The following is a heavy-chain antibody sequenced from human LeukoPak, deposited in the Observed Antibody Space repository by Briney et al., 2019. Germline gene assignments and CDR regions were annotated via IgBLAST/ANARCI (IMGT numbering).Heavy chain of an antibody. D-gene: IGHD6-13*01. J-gene: IGHJ4*02. Sequence: GGSLRLSCAASGFTFDDYGMSWVRQAPGKGLEWVSGINWNGGSTGYADSVKGRFTISRDNSKNTLYLQMNSLRAEDTAVYYCAKQDPAASHFDYWGQGTLVTVSS. V-gene: IGHV3-20*04. CDR3: AKQDPAASHFDY. CDR2: INWNGGST. CDR1: GFTFDDYG.